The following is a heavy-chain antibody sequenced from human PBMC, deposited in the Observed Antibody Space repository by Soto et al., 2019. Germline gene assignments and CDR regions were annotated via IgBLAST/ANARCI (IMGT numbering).Heavy chain of an antibody. CDR3: VKDRDSNSWPSRDV. Sequence: ASVKGPCKTSGYTFTRNGISWVRQAPGQGLEWMGWISPKSGSIKYAQKFQGRVIMTTDTSTSTAYMELRSLRSDDTAVYYCVKDRDSNSWPSRDVWGPGTTVTVSS. J-gene: IGHJ6*02. CDR1: GYTFTRNG. D-gene: IGHD3-22*01. CDR2: ISPKSGSI. V-gene: IGHV1-18*01.